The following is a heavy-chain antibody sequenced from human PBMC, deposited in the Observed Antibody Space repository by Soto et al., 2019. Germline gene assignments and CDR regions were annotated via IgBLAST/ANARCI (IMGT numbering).Heavy chain of an antibody. CDR2: IIPLFRTP. CDR1: GGTFSSSA. Sequence: QVQLVQSGAEMKEPGSSVKVSCKTSGGTFSSSAISWLRQAPGQGLEWMGGIIPLFRTPDYAQKFQGRVTIAADESTSPDYMELRSLRSEDTAVYYCARDNDRLQLGGNYYYILDVWGQGTTITVSS. D-gene: IGHD4-4*01. CDR3: ARDNDRLQLGGNYYYILDV. V-gene: IGHV1-69*12. J-gene: IGHJ6*02.